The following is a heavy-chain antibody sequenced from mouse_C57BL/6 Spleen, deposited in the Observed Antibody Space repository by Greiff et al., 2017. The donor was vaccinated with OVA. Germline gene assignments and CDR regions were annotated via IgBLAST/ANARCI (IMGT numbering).Heavy chain of an antibody. CDR2: ISSGGSYT. D-gene: IGHD2-1*01. J-gene: IGHJ4*01. CDR1: GFTFSSYG. V-gene: IGHV5-6*02. Sequence: DVKLVESGGDLVKPGGSLKLSCAASGFTFSSYGMSWVRQTPDKRLEWVATISSGGSYTYYPDSVKGRFTISRDNAKNTLYLQMSSLKSEDTAMYYCARQSYGNYDYYAMDYWGQGTSVTVSS. CDR3: ARQSYGNYDYYAMDY.